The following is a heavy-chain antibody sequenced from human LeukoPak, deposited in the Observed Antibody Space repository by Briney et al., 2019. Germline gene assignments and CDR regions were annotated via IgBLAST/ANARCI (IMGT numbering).Heavy chain of an antibody. J-gene: IGHJ5*02. CDR2: TYYRSKWYN. Sequence: SQTLSLTCAISGDSVSSNSAAWNWIRQSPSRGLAWLGRTYYRSKWYNDYVVSVKSRITINPDTSENQFSLQLNSVTPEDTAVYYCARGGRSSGWYRPYNWFDPWGQGTLVTVSS. CDR3: ARGGRSSGWYRPYNWFDP. D-gene: IGHD6-19*01. V-gene: IGHV6-1*01. CDR1: GDSVSSNSAA.